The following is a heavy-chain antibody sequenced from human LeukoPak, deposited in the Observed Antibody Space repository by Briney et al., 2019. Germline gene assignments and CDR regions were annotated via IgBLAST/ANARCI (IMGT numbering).Heavy chain of an antibody. CDR3: ARGGYSGYDFDY. Sequence: PGGSLRLSCAASGFTVSSNYMSWVRQAPGKGLEWVSVIYSGGSTYYADSVKGRFTISRDNSNDPLYLQMNSLRAEETAVYYCARGGYSGYDFDYWGQGTLVTVSS. D-gene: IGHD5-12*01. CDR1: GFTVSSNY. CDR2: IYSGGST. J-gene: IGHJ4*02. V-gene: IGHV3-53*01.